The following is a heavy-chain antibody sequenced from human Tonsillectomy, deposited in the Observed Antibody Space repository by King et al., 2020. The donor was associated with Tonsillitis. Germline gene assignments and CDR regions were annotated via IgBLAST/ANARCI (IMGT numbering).Heavy chain of an antibody. CDR2: IYHIGST. V-gene: IGHV4-38-2*02. Sequence: VQLQESGPGLVKPSETLSLTCAVSVYSISSGYYWGWIRQPPGKGLEWIGTIYHIGSTYHNPSLKSRVTISVDTSKNQFSLRLSSVTAADTAVYYCARDRGSSLYGGAGQFDYWGQGTLVTVSS. CDR3: ARDRGSSLYGGAGQFDY. J-gene: IGHJ4*02. CDR1: VYSISSGYY. D-gene: IGHD6-13*01.